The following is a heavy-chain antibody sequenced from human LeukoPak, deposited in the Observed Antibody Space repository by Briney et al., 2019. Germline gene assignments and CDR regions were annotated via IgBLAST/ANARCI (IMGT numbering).Heavy chain of an antibody. CDR2: ISAYNGNT. D-gene: IGHD3-22*01. CDR3: AREDGPTYYYDSSGYLDY. CDR1: GYTFTSYG. V-gene: IGHV1-18*01. Sequence: ASVTVSCKASGYTFTSYGISWVRQAPGQGLEWMGWISAYNGNTNYAQKLQGRVTMTTDTSTSTAYMELRSLRSDDTAVYYCAREDGPTYYYDSSGYLDYWGQGTLVTVSS. J-gene: IGHJ4*02.